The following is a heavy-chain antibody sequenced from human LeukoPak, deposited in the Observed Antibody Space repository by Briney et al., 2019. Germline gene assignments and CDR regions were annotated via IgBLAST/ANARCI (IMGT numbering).Heavy chain of an antibody. CDR2: ISGTGGNT. J-gene: IGHJ5*02. Sequence: GGSLRLPCAASEFTFSSYTMTWVRQAPGKGLEWVSCISGTGGNTYYADSVKGRFTISRDNSKNTLYLQMNSLRAEDTAVYYCAKVPYSRGYYWFDRRGQGTLVTVSS. CDR1: EFTFSSYT. CDR3: AKVPYSRGYYWFDR. V-gene: IGHV3-23*01. D-gene: IGHD3-22*01.